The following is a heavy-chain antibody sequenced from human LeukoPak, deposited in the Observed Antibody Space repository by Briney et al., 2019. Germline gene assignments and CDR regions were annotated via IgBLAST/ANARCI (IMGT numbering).Heavy chain of an antibody. D-gene: IGHD2-15*01. Sequence: PGGSLRLSCAASGFTFSSYSMNWVRQAPGKGLEWVSSISSSSSYIYYADSVKGRFTISRDNAKNSLYLQMNSLRAEDTAVYYCARLPRACSDGSCYSDYYYYYMDVWGKGTTVTVSS. V-gene: IGHV3-21*01. J-gene: IGHJ6*03. CDR1: GFTFSSYS. CDR2: ISSSSSYI. CDR3: ARLPRACSDGSCYSDYYYYYMDV.